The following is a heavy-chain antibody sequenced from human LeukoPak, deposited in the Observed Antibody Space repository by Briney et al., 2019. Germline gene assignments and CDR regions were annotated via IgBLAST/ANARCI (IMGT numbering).Heavy chain of an antibody. J-gene: IGHJ4*02. CDR3: ARLVPTTGYFDS. V-gene: IGHV4-38-2*01. CDR1: AYSVHSAYY. D-gene: IGHD1-1*01. Sequence: SETLSLTCGVSAYSVHSAYYWGWIRQPPGKGLEWIGTIYHSWTTYYNPSLKNRVTISVDTSQNQFSLKLTSVTAADTAVYYCARLVPTTGYFDSWGQGTLVTVSS. CDR2: IYHSWTT.